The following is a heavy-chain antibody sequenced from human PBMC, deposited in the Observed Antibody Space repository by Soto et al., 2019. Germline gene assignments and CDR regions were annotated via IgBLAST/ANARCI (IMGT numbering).Heavy chain of an antibody. Sequence: SEKVSCKPSGYTFTSYYMHCVGQGPGQGLEWMGIINPSGGSTSYAQKFQGRVTMTRDTSTSTVYMELSSLRSEDTAVYYCATVGYSYGYPHYYYYYGMDVWGQGTTVTVSS. J-gene: IGHJ6*02. CDR3: ATVGYSYGYPHYYYYYGMDV. CDR1: GYTFTSYY. D-gene: IGHD5-18*01. CDR2: INPSGGST. V-gene: IGHV1-46*01.